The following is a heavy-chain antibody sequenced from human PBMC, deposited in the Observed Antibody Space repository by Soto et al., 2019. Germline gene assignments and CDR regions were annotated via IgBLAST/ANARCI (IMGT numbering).Heavy chain of an antibody. V-gene: IGHV3-33*01. Sequence: QVQLVESGGGVVQPGRSLRLSCAASGFTFSSCGMHWVRQAPGKGLEWVAVTWYDGSNKYYADSVKGRFTISRDNSKNTLYLQTNSLRAEDTAVYYCARGHYCTNGVCYRGFDYWGQGTLVTVSS. J-gene: IGHJ4*02. CDR2: TWYDGSNK. D-gene: IGHD2-8*01. CDR3: ARGHYCTNGVCYRGFDY. CDR1: GFTFSSCG.